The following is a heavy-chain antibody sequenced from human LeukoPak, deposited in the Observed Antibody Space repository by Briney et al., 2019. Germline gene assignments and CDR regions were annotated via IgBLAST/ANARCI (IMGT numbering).Heavy chain of an antibody. Sequence: GGSLRLSCAASGFTFSSYAMSWVRHAPGKGLEWVSAISGSGGSTYYADSVKGRFTISRDNSKNTLYLQMNSLRAEDTAVYYCAKGFSSHFDWLLCFDYWGQGTLVTVSS. J-gene: IGHJ4*02. CDR2: ISGSGGST. CDR1: GFTFSSYA. D-gene: IGHD3-9*01. CDR3: AKGFSSHFDWLLCFDY. V-gene: IGHV3-23*01.